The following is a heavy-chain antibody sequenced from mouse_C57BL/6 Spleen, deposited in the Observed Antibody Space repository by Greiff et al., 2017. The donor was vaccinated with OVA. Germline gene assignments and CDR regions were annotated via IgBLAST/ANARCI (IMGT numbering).Heavy chain of an antibody. V-gene: IGHV1-59*01. D-gene: IGHD2-1*01. CDR3: ARYYYGKGMDY. J-gene: IGHJ4*01. CDR1: GYTFTSYW. CDR2: IDPSDSYT. Sequence: QVQLQQPGAELVRPGTSVKLSCKASGYTFTSYWMHWVKQRPGQGLEWIGVIDPSDSYTNYNQKFKGKATLTVDTSSSTAYLQLSSLTSEDSAVYYCARYYYGKGMDYWGQGTSVTVSS.